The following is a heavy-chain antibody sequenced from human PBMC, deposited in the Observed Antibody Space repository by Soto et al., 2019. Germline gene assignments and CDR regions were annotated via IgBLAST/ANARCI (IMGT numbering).Heavy chain of an antibody. D-gene: IGHD5-18*01. CDR2: INHSGST. CDR3: TRGWSYGFSNS. V-gene: IGHV4-34*01. Sequence: SETLYLTCAVYGGSFSGYYWTWIRQPPGKGLEWIGEINHSGSTNYIPSLKSRITMSVDTSKNQFSLNLTSVTAADTAVYYCTRGWSYGFSNSWGQGILVTVSS. J-gene: IGHJ4*02. CDR1: GGSFSGYY.